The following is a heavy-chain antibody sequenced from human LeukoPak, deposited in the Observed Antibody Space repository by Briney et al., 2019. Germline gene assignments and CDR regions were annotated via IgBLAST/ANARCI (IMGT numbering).Heavy chain of an antibody. Sequence: PGGSLRLSCAASGFTFSSYAMSWVRQAPGKGLEWVSAISGSGGSTYYADSVKGRFTISRDNSKNTLYLQMNSLRAEDTAVYYCASGARDYDILTGYLPEWYYYYGMDVWGQGTTVTVSS. J-gene: IGHJ6*02. V-gene: IGHV3-23*01. D-gene: IGHD3-9*01. CDR2: ISGSGGST. CDR1: GFTFSSYA. CDR3: ASGARDYDILTGYLPEWYYYYGMDV.